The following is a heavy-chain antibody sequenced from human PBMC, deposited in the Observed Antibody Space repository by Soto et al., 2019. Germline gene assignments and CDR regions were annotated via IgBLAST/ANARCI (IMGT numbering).Heavy chain of an antibody. Sequence: PSETLSLTCAVYGGSFSGYYWSWIRQPPGKGLEWIGEINHSVSTNYNPSLKRRVTISVDTSKNQFSLKLSSVPAAATAVYYCASSPGIAXAGTSNWFDPWGQGTLVTVSS. CDR2: INHSVST. CDR3: ASSPGIAXAGTSNWFDP. D-gene: IGHD6-13*01. V-gene: IGHV4-34*01. CDR1: GGSFSGYY. J-gene: IGHJ5*02.